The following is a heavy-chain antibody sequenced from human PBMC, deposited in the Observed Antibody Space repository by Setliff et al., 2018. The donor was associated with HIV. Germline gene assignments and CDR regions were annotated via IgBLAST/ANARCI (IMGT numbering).Heavy chain of an antibody. CDR3: ARVDSWTAYPYYMDV. V-gene: IGHV3-48*01. CDR1: GFSLSDHS. J-gene: IGHJ6*03. D-gene: IGHD3-3*01. CDR2: ISSSGSNI. Sequence: GGSLRLSCVASGFSLSDHSMTWVRQAPGKGLEWVSYISSSGSNIFYAGSVKGRFTISRDTAKKSVFLQMNSLRVDDTAVYYCARVDSWTAYPYYMDVWGKGTTVTVSS.